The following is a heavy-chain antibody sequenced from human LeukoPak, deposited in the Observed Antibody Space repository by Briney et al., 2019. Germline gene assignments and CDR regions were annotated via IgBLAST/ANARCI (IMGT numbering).Heavy chain of an antibody. Sequence: SVKVSCKASGGTFSSYAISWVRQAPGQGLEWMGGIIPIFGTANYAQKFQGRVTITTDESTSTAYMELSSLRSEDTAVYYCARTGYCYYYMDVWGKGTTVTVSS. J-gene: IGHJ6*03. CDR3: ARTGYCYYYMDV. CDR2: IIPIFGTA. CDR1: GGTFSSYA. V-gene: IGHV1-69*05.